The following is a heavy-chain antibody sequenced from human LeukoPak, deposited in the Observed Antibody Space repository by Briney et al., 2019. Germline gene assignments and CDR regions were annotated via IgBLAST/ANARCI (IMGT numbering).Heavy chain of an antibody. CDR3: AKSVDIDWFEP. D-gene: IGHD2-2*03. V-gene: IGHV4-38-2*01. Sequence: TSETLSLTCAVSGYSISSGYYWGWIRPPPGKGLEWIGSIYHSGSTYYNPSLKSRVTISVDTSKNQFSLKLSSVTAADTAVYYCAKSVDIDWFEPWGQGTLVTVSS. CDR1: GYSISSGYY. CDR2: IYHSGST. J-gene: IGHJ5*02.